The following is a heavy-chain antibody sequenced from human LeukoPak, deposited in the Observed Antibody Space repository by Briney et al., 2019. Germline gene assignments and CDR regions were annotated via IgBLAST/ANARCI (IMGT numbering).Heavy chain of an antibody. V-gene: IGHV1-8*01. D-gene: IGHD1-26*01. CDR1: GYTFTSYD. CDR2: MNPNSGNT. J-gene: IGHJ4*02. Sequence: GASVKVSCKAAGYTFTSYDINWVRQATGQGLEWMGWMNPNSGNTGYAKKFQGRVTMTRNNSISTAYMELSSLRYEDTAVYYCARGGFYSGSYSDWGQGTLVTVSS. CDR3: ARGGFYSGSYSD.